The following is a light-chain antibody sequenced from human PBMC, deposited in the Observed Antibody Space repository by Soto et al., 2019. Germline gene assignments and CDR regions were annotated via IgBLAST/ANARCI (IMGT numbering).Light chain of an antibody. Sequence: EVLLTQSPPTLSLSPGERATLSCRASQSVSSSYLAWYQQKPGQAPRLLIYGASSRATGIPDRFSGSGSGTDFTLTISRLEPEDFAVYYCQKRSNWPPWTFGQGTKVDIK. CDR2: GAS. CDR1: QSVSSSY. J-gene: IGKJ1*01. CDR3: QKRSNWPPWT. V-gene: IGKV3D-20*02.